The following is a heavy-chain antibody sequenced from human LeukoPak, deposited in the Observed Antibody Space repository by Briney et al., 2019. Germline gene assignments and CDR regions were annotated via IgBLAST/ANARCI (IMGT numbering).Heavy chain of an antibody. CDR2: IYSGGST. Sequence: GGSLRLSCAASGFTVSSNYMSWVRQAPGKGLEWVSVIYSGGSTYYADSVKGRFTISRDNSKNTLYLQMNSLRAEDTAVYYCASGTIAVAGTVLDYWGQGTLVTVSS. V-gene: IGHV3-53*01. CDR1: GFTVSSNY. D-gene: IGHD6-19*01. CDR3: ASGTIAVAGTVLDY. J-gene: IGHJ4*02.